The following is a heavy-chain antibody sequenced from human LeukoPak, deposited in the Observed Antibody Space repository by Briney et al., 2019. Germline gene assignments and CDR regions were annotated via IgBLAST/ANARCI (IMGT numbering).Heavy chain of an antibody. CDR1: GFSFSSDW. CDR3: ARDPVSDKPDYFDD. D-gene: IGHD1-14*01. CDR2: ITSDGSST. J-gene: IGHJ4*02. Sequence: GGSLRLSCVGSGFSFSSDWMHWVRQAPGKGLVWVSRITSDGSSTTYADSVKGRFTISRDNSKNTLFLQMKSLRPQDTAVYSCARDPVSDKPDYFDDWGQGTLVTVSS. V-gene: IGHV3-74*03.